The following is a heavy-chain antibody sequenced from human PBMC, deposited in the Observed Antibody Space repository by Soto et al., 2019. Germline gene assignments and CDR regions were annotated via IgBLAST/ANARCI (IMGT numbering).Heavy chain of an antibody. Sequence: GGSLRLSCAASGFTFSSFPMHWVRQAPGKGLEYVSAISSNGVNTYSAKSVKGRFTISRDNSKNTLYLQMGSLRAEDMAVYYCARANSGWYGPFDYWGQGTLVTVSS. CDR2: ISSNGVNT. V-gene: IGHV3-64*01. J-gene: IGHJ4*02. CDR3: ARANSGWYGPFDY. D-gene: IGHD6-19*01. CDR1: GFTFSSFP.